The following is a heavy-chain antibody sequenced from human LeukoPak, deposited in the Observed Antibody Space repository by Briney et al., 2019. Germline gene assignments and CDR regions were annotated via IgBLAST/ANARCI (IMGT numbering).Heavy chain of an antibody. CDR3: ATRGSDFWSGFDY. V-gene: IGHV1-24*01. J-gene: IGHJ4*02. CDR2: FDPENAEI. D-gene: IGHD3-3*01. CDR1: GNTLRELP. Sequence: ASVKVSCKLSGNTLRELPIQWVRQAGGKGLEWMAGFDPENAEIVYAQKFQGRVTMTEDSSTNTAYLELTSLTSDDTALYYCATRGSDFWSGFDYWGQGTQVTVSS.